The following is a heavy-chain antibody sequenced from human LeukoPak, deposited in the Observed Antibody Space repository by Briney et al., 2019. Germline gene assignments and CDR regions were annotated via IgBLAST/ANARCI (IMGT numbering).Heavy chain of an antibody. D-gene: IGHD3-22*01. CDR2: IYYSGST. J-gene: IGHJ4*02. Sequence: SETLSLTCTVSGGSISSGDYYWSWIRQPPGKGLEWIGYIYYSGSTYYNPSLKSRVTISVDTSKNQFSLKLSSVTAADTAVYYCARVGYYDSSGYYLFDYWGQGTLVTVSS. CDR3: ARVGYYDSSGYYLFDY. CDR1: GGSISSGDYY. V-gene: IGHV4-30-4*01.